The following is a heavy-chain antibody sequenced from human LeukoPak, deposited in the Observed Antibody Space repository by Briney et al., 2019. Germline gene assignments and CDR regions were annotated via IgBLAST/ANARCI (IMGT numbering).Heavy chain of an antibody. V-gene: IGHV5-51*01. J-gene: IGHJ6*03. D-gene: IGHD3-16*01. CDR3: ARHWGPYYMDV. CDR2: IYPGDSDT. Sequence: GEYLKISCKSSRYSFASYWIGWVRQMPGKGLEWMGIIYPGDSDTRYNPSFQGQVTISADKSISTAYLQWSSLKASDTAMYYCARHWGPYYMDVCGKGTTVTVSS. CDR1: RYSFASYW.